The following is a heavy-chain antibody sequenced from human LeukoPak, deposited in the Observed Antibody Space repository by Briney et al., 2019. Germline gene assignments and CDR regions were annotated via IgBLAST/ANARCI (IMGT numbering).Heavy chain of an antibody. V-gene: IGHV3-21*01. CDR1: GFTFSSYS. Sequence: PGGSLRLSCAASGFTFSSYSMNWVRQAPGKGLEWVSSISSSSSYIYYADSVKGRFTISRDNAKNSLYLQMNSLRAEDTAVYYCARDGYDSSGRFDYWGQGTLVTVSS. CDR2: ISSSSSYI. D-gene: IGHD3-22*01. CDR3: ARDGYDSSGRFDY. J-gene: IGHJ4*02.